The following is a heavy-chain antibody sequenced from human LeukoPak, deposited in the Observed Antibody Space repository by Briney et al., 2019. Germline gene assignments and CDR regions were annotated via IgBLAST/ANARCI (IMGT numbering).Heavy chain of an antibody. D-gene: IGHD2-15*01. V-gene: IGHV3-23*01. CDR2: FSGSGGGT. CDR3: ARSGLNRFDY. CDR1: GFIFSTYN. Sequence: GGSLRLSCATSGFIFSTYNMSWVRQAPGKGLEWVSSFSGSGGGTYYADSVKGRFTISRDNSKNTLYLQMNSLRAEDTAIYYCARSGLNRFDYWGQGTLVTVPS. J-gene: IGHJ4*02.